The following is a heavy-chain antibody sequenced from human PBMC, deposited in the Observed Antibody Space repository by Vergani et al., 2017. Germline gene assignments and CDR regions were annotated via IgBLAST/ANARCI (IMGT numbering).Heavy chain of an antibody. CDR3: ARQSGHDLGGYFDF. J-gene: IGHJ4*02. V-gene: IGHV4-38-2*02. Sequence: QVQLQESGPGLLKPSETLSLTCTVSGYSISSGYYWGWIRQPPGKGLEWIGSIYNSGRTYDNPSLRGRVTMSVDTSRNQFSLKLDPVIAADTAVYYCARQSGHDLGGYFDFWGQGTRLTVSS. CDR1: GYSISSGYY. CDR2: IYNSGRT. D-gene: IGHD5-12*01.